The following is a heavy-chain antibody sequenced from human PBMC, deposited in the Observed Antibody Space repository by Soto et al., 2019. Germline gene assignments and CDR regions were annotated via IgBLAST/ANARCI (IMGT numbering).Heavy chain of an antibody. J-gene: IGHJ4*02. Sequence: SETLSLTCTVSGGSISSSGDCWSWIRQSPGKGLEWVGHIYNIGSTYSNPSLRSRATISVDTSNNQFSLKLSSVAATDTAVYYCARGPSADKVDSGGQGTLVTVS. D-gene: IGHD3-3*01. V-gene: IGHV4-30-4*01. CDR3: ARGPSADKVDS. CDR1: GGSISSSGDC. CDR2: IYNIGST.